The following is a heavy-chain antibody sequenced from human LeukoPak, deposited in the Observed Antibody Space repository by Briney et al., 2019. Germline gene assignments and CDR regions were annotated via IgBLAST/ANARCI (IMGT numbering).Heavy chain of an antibody. CDR3: AELGITMIGGV. CDR2: INDDGRST. J-gene: IGHJ6*04. V-gene: IGHV3-74*01. CDR1: GFTFSSYS. Sequence: GGSLRLSCAASGFTFSSYSMNWVRQAPGKGLVGVSRINDDGRSTNYADSVKGRFTISRDNAKNSLYLQMNSLRAEDTAVYYCAELGITMIGGVWGKGTTVTISS. D-gene: IGHD3-10*02.